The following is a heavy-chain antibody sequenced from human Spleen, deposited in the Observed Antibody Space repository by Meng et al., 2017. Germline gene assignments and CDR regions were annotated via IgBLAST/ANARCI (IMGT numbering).Heavy chain of an antibody. V-gene: IGHV4-34*01. CDR2: INHSGST. CDR1: GGSFSDYY. J-gene: IGHJ4*02. CDR3: ARGPTTMAHDFDY. D-gene: IGHD4-11*01. Sequence: RQQGGAGLLKPSGTLSLTCFVSGGSFSDYYWSWIRQPPGKGLEWIGEINHSGSTNYNPSLESRATISVDTSQNNLSLKLSSVTAADSAVYYCARGPTTMAHDFDYWGQGTLVTVSS.